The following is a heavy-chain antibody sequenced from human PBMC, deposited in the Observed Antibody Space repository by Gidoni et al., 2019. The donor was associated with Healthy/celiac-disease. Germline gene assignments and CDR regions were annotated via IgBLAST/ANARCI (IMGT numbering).Heavy chain of an antibody. CDR3: ARDNCGGDCYFHPAYYFDY. D-gene: IGHD2-21*02. CDR2: VYYSGST. J-gene: IGHJ4*02. CDR1: GGSIHRGAYF. Sequence: QVQLQESGPGLVKPSQTLSLTCTVSGGSIHRGAYFWSWIRQHPGKGLEWIGSVYYSGSTYYNPSLKSRVTISVDTSKNQFSLKLSSVTAADMAVYYCARDNCGGDCYFHPAYYFDYWGQGTLVTVSS. V-gene: IGHV4-31*03.